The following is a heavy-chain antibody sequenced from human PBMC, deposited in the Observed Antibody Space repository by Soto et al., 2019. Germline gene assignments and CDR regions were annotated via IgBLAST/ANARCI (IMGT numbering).Heavy chain of an antibody. CDR3: ARHYGSGSYTRDYFDY. V-gene: IGHV4-30-4*01. CDR2: IYYSGST. CDR1: GGSISSGDYY. Sequence: SETLSLTCTVSGGSISSGDYYWSWIRQPPGKGLEWIGYIYYSGSTYYNPSLKSRVTISVDTSKNQFSLKLSSVTAADTAVYYCARHYGSGSYTRDYFDYWGQGTLVTVSS. D-gene: IGHD3-10*01. J-gene: IGHJ4*02.